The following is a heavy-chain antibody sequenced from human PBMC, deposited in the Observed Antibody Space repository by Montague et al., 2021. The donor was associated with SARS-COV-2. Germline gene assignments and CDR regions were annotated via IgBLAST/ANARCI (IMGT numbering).Heavy chain of an antibody. CDR2: IYHSGST. D-gene: IGHD2-15*01. J-gene: IGHJ5*02. V-gene: IGHV4-4*02. CDR1: GASITSSNW. CDR3: ARQIQQVVLSPAKLTNWFDP. Sequence: SETLSLTCTVSGASITSSNWWNWVRQPPGKGLEWIGQIYHSGSTNYNPSLKSRLTLSLDKPKNQFSLNLSSVTAADTAVYYCARQIQQVVLSPAKLTNWFDPWGQGTLVTVAS.